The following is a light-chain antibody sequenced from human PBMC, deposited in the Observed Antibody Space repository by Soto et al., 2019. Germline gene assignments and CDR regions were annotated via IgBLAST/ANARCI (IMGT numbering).Light chain of an antibody. J-gene: IGKJ4*01. CDR2: GAS. CDR3: QQCKDWPLT. CDR1: QSVSIN. Sequence: EIVVSQSPSTLSVSKGERSTLSCRASQSVSINLAWFQQKPGQAPRLLIYGASTRATGIPARFSGSGSGTEFTLTISSLQSEDFAVYYCQQCKDWPLTFAGRTKVDTK. V-gene: IGKV3-15*01.